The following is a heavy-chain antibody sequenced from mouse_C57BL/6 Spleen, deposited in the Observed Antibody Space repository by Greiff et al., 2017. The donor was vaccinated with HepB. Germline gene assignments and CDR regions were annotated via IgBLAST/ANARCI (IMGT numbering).Heavy chain of an antibody. CDR1: GYAFSSYW. J-gene: IGHJ2*01. V-gene: IGHV1-82*01. D-gene: IGHD4-1*01. Sequence: QVQLQQSGPELVKPGASVKISCKASGYAFSSYWMNWVKQRPGEGLEWIGRIYPGDGDTNYNGKFKGKATLSADKSSSTAYMQLSSLSSDDSAVYYSASSSWDLDYWGQGTTLTVSS. CDR3: ASSSWDLDY. CDR2: IYPGDGDT.